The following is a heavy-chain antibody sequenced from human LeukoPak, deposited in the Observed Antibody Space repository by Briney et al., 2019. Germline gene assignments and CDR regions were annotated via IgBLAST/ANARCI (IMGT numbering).Heavy chain of an antibody. D-gene: IGHD2-2*01. CDR1: GYSISSGYY. CDR3: ARRDQRNWFDP. Sequence: PSETLSLTCAVSGYSISSGYYWGRLRPPPGKGLEWIGNIYHSGSTYYNPSLKSRVTISLDTSKNQFSLKLSSVTAADTAMYYCARRDQRNWFDPWGQGTLVTVSS. J-gene: IGHJ5*02. CDR2: IYHSGST. V-gene: IGHV4-38-2*01.